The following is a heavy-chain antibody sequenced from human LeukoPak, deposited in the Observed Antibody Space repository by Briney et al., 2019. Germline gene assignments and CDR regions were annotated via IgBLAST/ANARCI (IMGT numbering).Heavy chain of an antibody. V-gene: IGHV1-2*02. CDR1: RYTFTDYY. J-gene: IGHJ4*02. D-gene: IGHD3-22*01. CDR3: ANSFDSSGYFSFDY. CDR2: INPNGGGT. Sequence: ASVTVSCKASRYTFTDYYMHWVRQAAGQGLEWMGWINPNGGGTTYAQKFQGRVTITRDTSISTACMELGSLRSDDTAVYYCANSFDSSGYFSFDYWGQGTLVTVSS.